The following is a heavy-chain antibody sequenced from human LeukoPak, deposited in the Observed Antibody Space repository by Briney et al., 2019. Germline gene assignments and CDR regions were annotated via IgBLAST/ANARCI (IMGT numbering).Heavy chain of an antibody. CDR1: GVTFSSYA. CDR2: VGASGGST. D-gene: IGHD3-10*01. J-gene: IGHJ4*02. CDR3: AKLYGSGTYYNLFDY. V-gene: IGHV3-23*01. Sequence: PGGSLRLSCAASGVTFSSYAMGWVRQAPGKGLEWVAAVGASGGSTHHADSVKGRFTISRDNSKNTLYLQMNSLRAEDTAVYYCAKLYGSGTYYNLFDYWGQGTLVTVSS.